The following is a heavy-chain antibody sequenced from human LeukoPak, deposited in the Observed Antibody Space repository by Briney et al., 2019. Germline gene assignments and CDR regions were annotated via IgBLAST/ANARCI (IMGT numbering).Heavy chain of an antibody. D-gene: IGHD2-2*01. V-gene: IGHV4-38-2*01. CDR3: ARHLSFTSCYHY. CDR2: IYHSGST. J-gene: IGHJ4*02. CDR1: GYSISSGYY. Sequence: SSETLSLTCAVSGYSISSGYYWGWIRPPPGKGLEWIGSIYHSGSTYYNPSLKSRVTISVDTSKNQFSLKLSSVTAADTAVYYCARHLSFTSCYHYWGQGTLVTVSS.